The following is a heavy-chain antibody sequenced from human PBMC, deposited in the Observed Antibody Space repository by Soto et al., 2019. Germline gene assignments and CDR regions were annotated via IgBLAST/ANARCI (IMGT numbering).Heavy chain of an antibody. CDR3: ARGGEVGAGQYYLDDS. CDR2: MNPDGSTR. CDR1: GFTFSSNW. V-gene: IGHV3-74*01. Sequence: EVQLVESGGDLVQPAGSLRLSCEASGFTFSSNWMHWVRQGPGKGLVWVSRMNPDGSTRGYADSVKGRFTISRDNARNTVFLQMSSLRAEDTAVYYCARGGEVGAGQYYLDDSWGQGTLVTVSS. D-gene: IGHD2-21*01. J-gene: IGHJ4*02.